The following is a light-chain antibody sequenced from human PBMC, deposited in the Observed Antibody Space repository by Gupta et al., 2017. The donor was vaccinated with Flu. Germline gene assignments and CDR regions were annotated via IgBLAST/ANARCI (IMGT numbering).Light chain of an antibody. CDR3: QHSNNYPDS. CDR2: VIA. Sequence: DIQLTQSPSFLSASVGDRVTITCRASQGVDRHLAWYQQKPGRAPKLLIYVIATLQRGVPSRFSGSGSGTEFTLTISSLQPEDFATYYCQHSNNYPDSFGQGTKVEIK. CDR1: QGVDRH. V-gene: IGKV1-9*01. J-gene: IGKJ2*03.